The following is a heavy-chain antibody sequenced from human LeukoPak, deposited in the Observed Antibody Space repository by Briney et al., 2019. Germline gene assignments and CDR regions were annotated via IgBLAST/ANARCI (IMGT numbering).Heavy chain of an antibody. CDR3: ARGRLGPLDY. V-gene: IGHV4-59*12. J-gene: IGHJ4*02. CDR2: IYYSGST. Sequence: SETLSLTCTVSGGSISSYYWSWIRQPPGKGLEWIGYIYYSGSTYYNPSLKSRVTISVDTSKNQFSLKLSSVTAADTAVYYCARGRLGPLDYWGQGTLVTVSS. D-gene: IGHD3-16*01. CDR1: GGSISSYY.